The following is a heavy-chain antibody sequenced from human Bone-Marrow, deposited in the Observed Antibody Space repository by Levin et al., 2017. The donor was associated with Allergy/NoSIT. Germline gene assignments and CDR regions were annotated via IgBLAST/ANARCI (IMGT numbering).Heavy chain of an antibody. D-gene: IGHD3-22*01. Sequence: GGSLRLSCAASGFTFSSYSMNWVRQAPGKGLEWVSYISSSSSTIYYADSVKGRFTISRDNAKNSLYLQMNSLRAEDTAVYYCARARYDLDSSGYYYYFDYWGQGTLVTVSS. V-gene: IGHV3-48*01. J-gene: IGHJ4*02. CDR3: ARARYDLDSSGYYYYFDY. CDR1: GFTFSSYS. CDR2: ISSSSSTI.